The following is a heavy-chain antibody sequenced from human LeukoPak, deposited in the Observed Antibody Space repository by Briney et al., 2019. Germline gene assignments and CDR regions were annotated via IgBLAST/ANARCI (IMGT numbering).Heavy chain of an antibody. CDR1: GASISGCY. J-gene: IGHJ4*02. V-gene: IGHV4-59*08. CDR3: ARSLAYAMGLH. CDR2: IYYSGST. Sequence: SETLFLTCSVSGASISGCYWSWIRQPPGKKLEWIGFIYYSGSTGYNPSLKSRVTISIDTSNNQFSLNLNSVTAADTAVYYCARSLAYAMGLHWGQGTPVTVSS. D-gene: IGHD2-8*01.